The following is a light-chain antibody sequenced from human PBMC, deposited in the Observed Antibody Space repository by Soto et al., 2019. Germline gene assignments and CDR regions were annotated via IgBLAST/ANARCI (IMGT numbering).Light chain of an antibody. CDR2: DVS. Sequence: QSALTQPASVSGSPGQSITISCTGTSSDVGGYNYVSWYQQYPGKAPKLMIYDVSNRPSGVSNRFSGSKSGNTASLTISGLQAEDEADYYCTSYTTSSTLVFGNGTMLTVL. CDR1: SSDVGGYNY. CDR3: TSYTTSSTLV. J-gene: IGLJ1*01. V-gene: IGLV2-14*01.